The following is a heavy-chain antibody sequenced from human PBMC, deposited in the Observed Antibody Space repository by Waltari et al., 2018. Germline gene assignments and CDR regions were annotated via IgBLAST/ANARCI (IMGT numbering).Heavy chain of an antibody. D-gene: IGHD2-15*01. CDR3: ARFGGLHWFDP. V-gene: IGHV4-59*01. CDR2: IYYSGST. Sequence: QVQLQESGPGLVKPSETLSLTCTVSGGSISSYYWSWIRQPPGKGLEWIGYIYYSGSTNYNPSLKSRVTISVDTSKNQFSLKLSSVTAADTAVYYCARFGGLHWFDPWGQGTLVTVSS. J-gene: IGHJ5*02. CDR1: GGSISSYY.